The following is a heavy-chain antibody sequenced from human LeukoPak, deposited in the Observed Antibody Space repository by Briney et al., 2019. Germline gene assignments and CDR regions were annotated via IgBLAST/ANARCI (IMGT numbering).Heavy chain of an antibody. CDR3: ARDLGNLYYASSGYYGY. J-gene: IGHJ4*02. CDR2: INPNSGGT. D-gene: IGHD3-22*01. Sequence: GASVKVSCKASGYTFTGYYMHWVRQAPGQGLEWMGRINPNSGGTNYAQKFQGRVTMTRDTSISTAYLELSRLRSDDTAVYYCARDLGNLYYASSGYYGYWGQGTLVTVSS. V-gene: IGHV1-2*06. CDR1: GYTFTGYY.